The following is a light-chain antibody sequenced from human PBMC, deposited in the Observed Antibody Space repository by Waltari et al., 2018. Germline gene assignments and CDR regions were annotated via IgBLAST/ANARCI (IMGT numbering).Light chain of an antibody. CDR3: SSYAGSNNYV. V-gene: IGLV2-8*01. CDR1: SSDVGTYNY. CDR2: EVS. J-gene: IGLJ1*01. Sequence: QSALTQPPSASGSPGQSVTIPCTGTSSDVGTYNYFSWYQQHPGKAPKLMIYEVSKRPSGVPARFSGSKSGNTASLTVSGLQAEDEADYYCSSYAGSNNYVFGTGTKVTVL.